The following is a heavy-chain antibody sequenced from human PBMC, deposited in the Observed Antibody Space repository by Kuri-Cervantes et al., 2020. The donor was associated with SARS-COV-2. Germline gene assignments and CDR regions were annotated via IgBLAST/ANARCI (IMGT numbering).Heavy chain of an antibody. Sequence: GESLKISCAASGFTFSTYGMHWVRQPPGKGLEWVAFIQYDGGNEYHADSVKGRSTISRDNSKNTLYLQMDSLRAEDTAVYYCAKDLGYCSGGSCYADYFDYWGQGTLVTVSS. CDR1: GFTFSTYG. V-gene: IGHV3-30*02. J-gene: IGHJ4*02. D-gene: IGHD2-15*01. CDR2: IQYDGGNE. CDR3: AKDLGYCSGGSCYADYFDY.